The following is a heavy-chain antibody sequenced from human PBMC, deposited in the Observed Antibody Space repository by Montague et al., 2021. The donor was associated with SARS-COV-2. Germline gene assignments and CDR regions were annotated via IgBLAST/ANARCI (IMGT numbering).Heavy chain of an antibody. D-gene: IGHD3-22*01. CDR2: ISNSGDTK. Sequence: SLSASGFLFSSYEMNWVRQAPGKGLEWVSYISNSGDTKYYADSVKGRFTISRDNAKNSLYLQMSSLRAEDTAVYYCARAGEDYYYDSSGFLYWGQGILVTVSS. V-gene: IGHV3-48*03. CDR1: GFLFSSYE. J-gene: IGHJ4*02. CDR3: ARAGEDYYYDSSGFLY.